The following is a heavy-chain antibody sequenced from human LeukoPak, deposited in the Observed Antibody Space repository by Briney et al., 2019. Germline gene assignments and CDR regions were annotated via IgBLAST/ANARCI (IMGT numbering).Heavy chain of an antibody. D-gene: IGHD1-1*01. CDR3: ANLERLELRDAFDI. CDR2: INPNSGGT. V-gene: IGHV1-2*02. J-gene: IGHJ3*02. CDR1: GYTFTGYY. Sequence: GASVKVSCKASGYTFTGYYMHWMRQAPGQGLEWMGWINPNSGGTNYAQKFQGRVTMTRDTSISTAYMELSRLRSDDTAVYYCANLERLELRDAFDIWGQGTMVTVSS.